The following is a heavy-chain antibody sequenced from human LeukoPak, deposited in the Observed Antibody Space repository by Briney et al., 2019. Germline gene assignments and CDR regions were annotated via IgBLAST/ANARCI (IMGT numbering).Heavy chain of an antibody. V-gene: IGHV4-39*01. J-gene: IGHJ5*02. CDR1: GDSISSSTYY. Sequence: SETLSLTCSVSGDSISSSTYYWGWIRQPPGKGLEGIGSIYYSGSTYYNASLKSRVTISVDTSKNQFSLKLSSVTATDTAVYYCARRRIRDDFWSTDNWFDPWGQGTLVTVSS. D-gene: IGHD3-3*01. CDR3: ARRRIRDDFWSTDNWFDP. CDR2: IYYSGST.